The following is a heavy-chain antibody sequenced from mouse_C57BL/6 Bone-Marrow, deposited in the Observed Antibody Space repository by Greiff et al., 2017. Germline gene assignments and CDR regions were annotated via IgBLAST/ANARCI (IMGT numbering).Heavy chain of an antibody. Sequence: VQLQQSGPELVKPGASVKMSCKASGYTFTDYNMHWVKQSHGKSLEWIGYINPNNGGTSYNQKFKGKATLTVNKSSSTAYMALRSLTSEDSAVYYCARSGYYGSVDYWGQGTTLTVSS. V-gene: IGHV1-22*01. CDR1: GYTFTDYN. CDR3: ARSGYYGSVDY. D-gene: IGHD1-1*01. J-gene: IGHJ2*01. CDR2: INPNNGGT.